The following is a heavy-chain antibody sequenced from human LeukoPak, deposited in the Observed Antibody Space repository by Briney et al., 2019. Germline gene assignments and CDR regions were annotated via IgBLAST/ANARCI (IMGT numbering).Heavy chain of an antibody. CDR1: GGSISGSKYY. CDR2: IYYSGST. V-gene: IGHV4-31*03. CDR3: ARQYCSSTSCHFDY. Sequence: SETLSLTCTVSGGSISGSKYYWGWIRQHPGKGLEWIGYIYYSGSTYYNPSLKSRVTISVDTSKNQFSLKLSSVTAADTAVYYCARQYCSSTSCHFDYWGQGTLVTVSS. D-gene: IGHD2-2*01. J-gene: IGHJ4*02.